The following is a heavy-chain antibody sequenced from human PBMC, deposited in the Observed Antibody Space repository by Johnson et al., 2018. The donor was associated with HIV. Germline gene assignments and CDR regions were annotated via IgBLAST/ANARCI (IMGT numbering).Heavy chain of an antibody. Sequence: QVQLVESGGGLVQPGGSLRLSCAASGFTFSSYWMSWVRQAPGKGLEWVAVISYDGSSNFHIDSVKGRFPISRDNSENTLYLQMNSLSPEDTAIYYCAKDTAMVRSSAAFDIWGQGTMVTVSS. D-gene: IGHD5-18*01. CDR1: GFTFSSYW. J-gene: IGHJ3*02. CDR2: ISYDGSSN. CDR3: AKDTAMVRSSAAFDI. V-gene: IGHV3-30*18.